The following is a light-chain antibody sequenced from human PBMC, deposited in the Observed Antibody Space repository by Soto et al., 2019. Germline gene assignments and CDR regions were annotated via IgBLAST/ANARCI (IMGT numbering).Light chain of an antibody. Sequence: IQMTQTPTTLSASVGDRVTITCRASQTISSWLAWYQQKPGKAPKLLIYKASTLKSGVPSRFSGSGSGTEFTLTISSLQPDDFATYYCQHYNSYSEAFGQVAKVAIK. CDR3: QHYNSYSEA. CDR2: KAS. CDR1: QTISSW. V-gene: IGKV1-5*03. J-gene: IGKJ1*01.